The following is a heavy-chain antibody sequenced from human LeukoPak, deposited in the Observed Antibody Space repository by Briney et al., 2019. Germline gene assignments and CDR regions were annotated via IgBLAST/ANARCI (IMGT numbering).Heavy chain of an antibody. Sequence: SVKVSRKASGGTFNNYAISWVRQAPGQGLEWMGRIVPILGIANYAQEFQGRLIITADKATSSAYMELSSLRSEDTAVYYCARDQGDNSYGYYAIWYAFDVWGQGTMVTVSS. CDR1: GGTFNNYA. V-gene: IGHV1-69*04. D-gene: IGHD5-18*01. CDR2: IVPILGIA. CDR3: ARDQGDNSYGYYAIWYAFDV. J-gene: IGHJ3*01.